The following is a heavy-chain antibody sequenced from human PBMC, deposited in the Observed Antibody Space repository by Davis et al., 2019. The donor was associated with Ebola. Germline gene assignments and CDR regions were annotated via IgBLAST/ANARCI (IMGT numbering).Heavy chain of an antibody. J-gene: IGHJ6*02. Sequence: PGGSLRLSCAASGFPFNNYWMPCVRQPPGMGLEWVAVISYDGSNKYYADSVKGRFTISRDNSKNTLYLQMNSLRVEDTALYNCAREGESGYCSGGSCYSGTYYYYGMDVWGQGTTVTVSS. CDR1: GFPFNNYW. V-gene: IGHV3-30-3*01. CDR3: AREGESGYCSGGSCYSGTYYYYGMDV. CDR2: ISYDGSNK. D-gene: IGHD2-15*01.